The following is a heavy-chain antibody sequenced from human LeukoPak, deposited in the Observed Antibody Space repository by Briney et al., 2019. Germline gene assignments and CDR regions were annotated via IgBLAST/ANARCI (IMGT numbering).Heavy chain of an antibody. CDR1: GFTFSNYN. CDR3: ARTLRGSGSYGGAFDI. J-gene: IGHJ3*02. D-gene: IGHD1-26*01. CDR2: ISTSSSYI. Sequence: GGSLRLSCAASGFTFSNYNMNWVRQAPGKGLEWVSSISTSSSYIYYADSVKGRFTISRDNAKNSLYLQMNSLRAEDTAVYYCARTLRGSGSYGGAFDIWGQGTMVTVSS. V-gene: IGHV3-21*01.